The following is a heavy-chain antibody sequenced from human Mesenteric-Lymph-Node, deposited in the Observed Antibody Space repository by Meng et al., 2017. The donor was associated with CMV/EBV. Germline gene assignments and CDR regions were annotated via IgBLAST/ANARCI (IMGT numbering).Heavy chain of an antibody. CDR3: ARELLVNSGYNYYNWFDP. V-gene: IGHV1-18*04. CDR1: GYTFTGHF. Sequence: ASVKVSCKASGYTFTGHFMHWVRQAPGQGLEWMGWVSGDNGNTNYARKFKGRVTMSIDTSTSTLYMELRTLRSDDTAVYYCARELLVNSGYNYYNWFDPWGQGTLVTVSS. D-gene: IGHD3-22*01. CDR2: VSGDNGNT. J-gene: IGHJ5*02.